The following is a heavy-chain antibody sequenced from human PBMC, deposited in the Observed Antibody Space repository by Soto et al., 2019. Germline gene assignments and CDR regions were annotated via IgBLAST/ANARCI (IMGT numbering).Heavy chain of an antibody. V-gene: IGHV4-59*01. CDR3: ARLWGWYFDY. CDR1: GGSISSYY. D-gene: IGHD2-21*01. Sequence: QVQLQESGPGLVKPSETLSLTCTVSGGSISSYYWSWIRQPPGKGLEWIGYIYYSGSTNYNPSLKSRVTISVDTSKNQFSLKLSSVTAADTAVYYCARLWGWYFDYWGPGTLVTVSS. CDR2: IYYSGST. J-gene: IGHJ4*02.